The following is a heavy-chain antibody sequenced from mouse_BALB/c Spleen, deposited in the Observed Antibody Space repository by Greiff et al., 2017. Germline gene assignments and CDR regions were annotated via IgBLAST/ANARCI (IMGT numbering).Heavy chain of an antibody. CDR3: ARGYYGSRFDY. CDR1: GYAFTNYL. Sequence: QVQLQQSGAELVRPGTSVKVSCKASGYAFTNYLIEWVKQRPGQGLEWIGVINPGSGGTNYNEKFKGKATLTADKSSSTAYMQISSLTSDDSAVYFCARGYYGSRFDYWGQGTTLTVSS. J-gene: IGHJ2*01. V-gene: IGHV1-54*01. CDR2: INPGSGGT. D-gene: IGHD1-1*01.